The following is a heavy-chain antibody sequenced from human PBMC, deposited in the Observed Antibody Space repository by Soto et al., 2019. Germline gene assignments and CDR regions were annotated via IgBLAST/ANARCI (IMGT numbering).Heavy chain of an antibody. J-gene: IGHJ5*02. CDR2: ISDTGTRT. Sequence: QILESGGSLVQPGGSLRLSCVAAGFTFSSAAMNWVRQAPGKGLEWVSIISDTGTRTHYADSVKGRFTISRDNSKNTLYLDMTSRIAEDTAVYYCAKSLDIHYKNWFDPWGEGTLVTVS. V-gene: IGHV3-23*01. CDR3: AKSLDIHYKNWFDP. CDR1: GFTFSSAA. D-gene: IGHD4-4*01.